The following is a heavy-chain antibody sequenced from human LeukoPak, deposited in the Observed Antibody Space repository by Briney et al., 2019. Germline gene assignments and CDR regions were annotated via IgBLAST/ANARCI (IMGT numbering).Heavy chain of an antibody. J-gene: IGHJ4*02. Sequence: SETLSLTCTVSGGSISSSSYYWGWIRQPPGKGLEWIGSIYYSGSTYYNPSLKSRVTISVDTSKNQFSLKLSSVTAADTAAYYCARPYCSSTSCYLDYWGQGTLVTVSS. V-gene: IGHV4-39*01. D-gene: IGHD2-2*01. CDR3: ARPYCSSTSCYLDY. CDR2: IYYSGST. CDR1: GGSISSSSYY.